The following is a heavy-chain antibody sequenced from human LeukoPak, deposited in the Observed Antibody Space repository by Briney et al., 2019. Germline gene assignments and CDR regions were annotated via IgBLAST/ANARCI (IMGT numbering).Heavy chain of an antibody. J-gene: IGHJ4*02. D-gene: IGHD2-15*01. Sequence: PSETLSLTCAVYGGSFSGYYWSWIRQPPGKGLEWIGSIYHSGSTYYNPSLKSRVTISVDTSKNQCSLKLSSVTAADTAVYYCARALDCSGGSCYFDYWGQGTLVTVSS. CDR2: IYHSGST. CDR1: GGSFSGYY. V-gene: IGHV4-34*01. CDR3: ARALDCSGGSCYFDY.